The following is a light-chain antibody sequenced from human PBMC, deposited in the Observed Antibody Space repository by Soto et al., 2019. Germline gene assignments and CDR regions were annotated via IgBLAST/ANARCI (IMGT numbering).Light chain of an antibody. Sequence: DIQMTQSPSSLSASVGDAVTITCRAGHSIGTYLSWYQLKPGKPPRLLIYAASSLQTGVPSRFSGSGSGTDFTLTITGLQPEDFAVYYCQQYGSSPPYTFGQGTKLEIK. CDR2: AAS. V-gene: IGKV1-39*01. CDR3: QQYGSSPPYT. J-gene: IGKJ2*01. CDR1: HSIGTY.